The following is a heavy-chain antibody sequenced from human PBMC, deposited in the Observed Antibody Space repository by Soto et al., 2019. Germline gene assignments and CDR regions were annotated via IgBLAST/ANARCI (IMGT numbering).Heavy chain of an antibody. Sequence: GGSLRLSCAASGFTFSSYAMSWVRQAPGKGLEWVSAISGSGGSTYYADSVKGRFTISRDNSKNTLYLQMNSLRAEDTAVYYCAKDLSYVQQLVQGPDYWGQGTLVTVSS. CDR3: AKDLSYVQQLVQGPDY. CDR2: ISGSGGST. D-gene: IGHD6-13*01. CDR1: GFTFSSYA. V-gene: IGHV3-23*01. J-gene: IGHJ4*02.